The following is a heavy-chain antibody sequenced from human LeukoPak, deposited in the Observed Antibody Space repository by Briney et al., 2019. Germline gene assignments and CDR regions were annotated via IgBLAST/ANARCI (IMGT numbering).Heavy chain of an antibody. CDR1: GYSFTSYW. CDR2: IYPDDSDT. D-gene: IGHD1-26*01. J-gene: IGHJ4*02. Sequence: GESLKISCKGSGYSFTSYWIGWVRQMPGKGLEWMGIIYPDDSDTRYSSSFQGQVTISADKSISTAYLQWSSLKASDTAMYYCASGVVGHMPYFEFWGQGTLVTVSS. V-gene: IGHV5-51*01. CDR3: ASGVVGHMPYFEF.